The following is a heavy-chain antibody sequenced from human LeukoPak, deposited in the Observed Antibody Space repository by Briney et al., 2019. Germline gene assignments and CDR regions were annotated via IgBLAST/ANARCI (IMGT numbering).Heavy chain of an antibody. V-gene: IGHV4-4*07. CDR1: GCTISGYY. D-gene: IGHD3-10*01. CDR2: IHSSGGT. J-gene: IGHJ4*02. Sequence: PETLTLTCTVTGCTISGYYWSRIRQPAGKGLEGIGHIHSSGGTNYNPSLRSRVTMSVDKSRTQFSLKLSSVPAADTAVYFCARHLSDSGSYQVLWYWGQGTLVTVSS. CDR3: ARHLSDSGSYQVLWY.